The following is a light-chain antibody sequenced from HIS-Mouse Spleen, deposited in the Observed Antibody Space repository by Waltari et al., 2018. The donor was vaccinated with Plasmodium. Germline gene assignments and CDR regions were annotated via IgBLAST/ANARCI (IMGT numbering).Light chain of an antibody. CDR1: QGVSSN. V-gene: IGKV3-15*01. J-gene: IGKJ3*01. CDR3: QQYNNWSFT. Sequence: EIVMTQSPATLSVYPGERATLSCRASQGVSSNLAWYQQKHDQAPRLLIYGASTRATGIPARFSGSGSGTEFTLTISSLQSEDFAVYYCQQYNNWSFTFGPGTKVDIK. CDR2: GAS.